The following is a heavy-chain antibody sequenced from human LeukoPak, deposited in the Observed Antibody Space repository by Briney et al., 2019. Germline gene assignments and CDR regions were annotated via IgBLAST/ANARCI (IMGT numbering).Heavy chain of an antibody. V-gene: IGHV3-30*18. CDR2: ISYDGSNK. CDR1: GFTFSSYG. CDR3: AKEYGQEELKYYFDY. Sequence: GRSLRLSCAASGFTFSSYGMHWVRQAPGKGLEWVAVISYDGSNKYYADSVKGRFTISRDNSKNTLYPQMNSLRAEDTAVYYCAKEYGQEELKYYFDYWGQGTLVTVSS. D-gene: IGHD1-26*01. J-gene: IGHJ4*02.